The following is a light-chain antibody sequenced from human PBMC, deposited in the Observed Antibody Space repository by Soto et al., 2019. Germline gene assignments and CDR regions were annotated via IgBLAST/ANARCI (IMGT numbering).Light chain of an antibody. J-gene: IGKJ1*01. V-gene: IGKV3-15*01. Sequence: EIVTTQSPATLSLSPGGRVTLCCGASQSISDTIAWYQQKPGKAPRLLIYGASGRATGFPARFSGSGSGTEFTLTISSLQSEDFAVYYCQQYNNWPWTFGQGTKVDI. CDR2: GAS. CDR1: QSISDT. CDR3: QQYNNWPWT.